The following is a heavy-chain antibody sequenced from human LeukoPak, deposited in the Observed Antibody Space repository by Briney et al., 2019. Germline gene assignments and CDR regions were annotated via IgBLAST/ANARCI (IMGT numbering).Heavy chain of an antibody. V-gene: IGHV3-66*01. CDR3: ARVTTTFYFDS. CDR1: GFTFSSYA. Sequence: GGSLRLSCAASGFTFSSYAMSWVRQAPGMGLEWVSVIYSGGGTSYADSVKGRFTISRDNSMNMLSLQMNSLRAEDTAVYYCARVTTTFYFDSWGQGTVVTVSS. D-gene: IGHD4-17*01. J-gene: IGHJ4*02. CDR2: IYSGGGT.